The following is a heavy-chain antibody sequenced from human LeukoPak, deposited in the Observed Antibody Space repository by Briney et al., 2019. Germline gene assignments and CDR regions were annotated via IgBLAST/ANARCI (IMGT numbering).Heavy chain of an antibody. CDR1: GFTFTSYS. Sequence: GGSLRLSCAASGFTFTSYSMNWVRQAPGKGLEWVSTISGGGGSTYYADSVRGRFTISRDNSKNTVSVQVNSLRDEDTAVYYCGKDSSDDFWSGYGYLFQNYYYYGMDVWGQGTTVTVSS. J-gene: IGHJ6*02. CDR2: ISGGGGST. V-gene: IGHV3-23*01. CDR3: GKDSSDDFWSGYGYLFQNYYYYGMDV. D-gene: IGHD3-3*01.